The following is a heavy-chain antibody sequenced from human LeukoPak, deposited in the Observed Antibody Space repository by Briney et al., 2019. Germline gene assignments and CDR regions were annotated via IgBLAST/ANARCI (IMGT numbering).Heavy chain of an antibody. CDR3: AKSYDNHNWYFHL. D-gene: IGHD3-10*01. CDR2: IWYDGNNK. V-gene: IGHV3-33*06. J-gene: IGHJ2*01. CDR1: GFTFSTYG. Sequence: GGSLRLSCAAPGFTFSTYGMTSVRQAPGKGLEWVAIIWYDGNNKYYADSVKGRFTISRDNSKNTLYLQMNSLRADDTAVYYCAKSYDNHNWYFHLWGRGTLATVSS.